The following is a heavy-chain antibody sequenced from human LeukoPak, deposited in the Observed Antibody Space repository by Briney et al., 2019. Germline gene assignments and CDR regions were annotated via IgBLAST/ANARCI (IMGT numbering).Heavy chain of an antibody. CDR3: ARGSFSGTASFDY. J-gene: IGHJ4*02. V-gene: IGHV3-11*06. CDR1: GFTFSDYY. D-gene: IGHD1-1*01. CDR2: ISPSSSYT. Sequence: PGGSLRLSCSASGFTFSDYYMTWIRQAPGKGLEWISYISPSSSYTNHAASAKGRFIISRDNAKNSLYLQMNSLRAEDTAVYYCARGSFSGTASFDYWGQGTLVTVSS.